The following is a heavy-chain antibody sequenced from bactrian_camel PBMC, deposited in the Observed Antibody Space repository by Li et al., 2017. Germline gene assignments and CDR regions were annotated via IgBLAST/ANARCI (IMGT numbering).Heavy chain of an antibody. CDR3: ANGALLGGGSYEPPFRY. Sequence: HVQLVKSGGGLVQPGGSLRLSCAASGFTFVNNWMHWVRQAPGMGLEMVSSIYTGGGSTTSVDSVKGRFTISTDNAKNILYLQMNSLKSEDTALYYCANGALLGGGSYEPPFRYWGQGTQVTVS. D-gene: IGHD2*01. J-gene: IGHJ6*01. CDR2: IYTGGGST. V-gene: IGHV3S1*01. CDR1: GFTFVNNW.